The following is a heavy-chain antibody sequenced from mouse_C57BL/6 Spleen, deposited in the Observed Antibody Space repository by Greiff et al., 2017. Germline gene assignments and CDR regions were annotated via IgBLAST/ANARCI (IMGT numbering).Heavy chain of an antibody. CDR3: ARKDYYGSSGY. Sequence: VQLQQPGAELVKPGASVTMSCTASGYTFTSYWITWVKQGPGQGLEWIGDIYPGSGSTNNNEKFKSKATLTVDTSSSAAYMQLSSLTSEDAAVYYCARKDYYGSSGYWGQGTTLTVSS. V-gene: IGHV1-55*01. J-gene: IGHJ2*01. D-gene: IGHD1-1*01. CDR2: IYPGSGST. CDR1: GYTFTSYW.